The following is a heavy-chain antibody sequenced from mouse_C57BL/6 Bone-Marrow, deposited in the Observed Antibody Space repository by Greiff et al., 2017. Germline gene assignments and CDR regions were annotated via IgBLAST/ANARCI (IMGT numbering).Heavy chain of an antibody. CDR2: ISSGGSYP. V-gene: IGHV5-6*01. CDR1: GFTFSSYG. CDR3: ARQGRGYAMDY. J-gene: IGHJ4*01. Sequence: EVQGVESGGDLVKPGGSLKLSCAASGFTFSSYGMSWVRQTPDKRLEWVATISSGGSYPYYPDSVKGRFTIARDNAKHTLYLQMSSLKSEDTARYYCARQGRGYAMDYWGQGTSVTVSS.